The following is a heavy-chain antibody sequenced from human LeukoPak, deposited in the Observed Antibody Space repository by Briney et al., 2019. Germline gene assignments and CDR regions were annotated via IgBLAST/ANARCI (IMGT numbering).Heavy chain of an antibody. D-gene: IGHD3-22*01. CDR1: GFTFDDYG. CDR3: ARATSYYYDSSGMDP. Sequence: GGSLRLSCAASGFTFDDYGMSWVRQAPGKGLEWVSGINWNGGSTGYADSVKGRFTISRENAKNSLYLQMNSLRAEDTAVYYCARATSYYYDSSGMDPWGQGTLVTVSS. CDR2: INWNGGST. J-gene: IGHJ5*02. V-gene: IGHV3-20*04.